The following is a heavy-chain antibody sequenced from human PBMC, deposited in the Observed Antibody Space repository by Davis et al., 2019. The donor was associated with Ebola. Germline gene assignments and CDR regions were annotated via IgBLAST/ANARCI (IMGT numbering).Heavy chain of an antibody. CDR2: ISGSGGST. D-gene: IGHD1-26*01. CDR1: GFTFSSYA. CDR3: AKDPRTTRLGAIFDY. Sequence: GESPEISCAASGFTFSSYAMSWVRQAPGKGLEWVSAISGSGGSTYYADSVKGRFTISRDNSKNTLYLQMNSLRAEDTAVYYCAKDPRTTRLGAIFDYWGQGTLVTVSS. V-gene: IGHV3-23*01. J-gene: IGHJ4*02.